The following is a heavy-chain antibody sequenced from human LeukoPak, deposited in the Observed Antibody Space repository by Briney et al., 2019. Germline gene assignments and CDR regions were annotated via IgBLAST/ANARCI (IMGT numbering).Heavy chain of an antibody. J-gene: IGHJ5*02. Sequence: SETLSLTCTVSGGSISSYYWSWIRQPPGKGLEWIGYIYYSGSTNYNPSLKSRVTISVDTSKNQFSLKLSSVTAADTAVYYCARENYGSGSYTWGQGTLVTVSS. D-gene: IGHD3-10*01. V-gene: IGHV4-59*12. CDR2: IYYSGST. CDR3: ARENYGSGSYT. CDR1: GGSISSYY.